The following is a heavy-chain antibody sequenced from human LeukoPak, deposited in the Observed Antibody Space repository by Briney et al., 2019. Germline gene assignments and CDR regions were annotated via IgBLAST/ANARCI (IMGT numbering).Heavy chain of an antibody. CDR2: IIPIFGTA. Sequence: GASVKVSCKASVGTLSSYAISWVRQAPGQGLEWMGGIIPIFGTANYAQKFQGRVTITADESTSTAYMELSSLRSEDTAVYYCARAHSSGYYPHPFDYWGQGTLVTVSS. D-gene: IGHD3-22*01. J-gene: IGHJ4*02. CDR3: ARAHSSGYYPHPFDY. V-gene: IGHV1-69*01. CDR1: VGTLSSYA.